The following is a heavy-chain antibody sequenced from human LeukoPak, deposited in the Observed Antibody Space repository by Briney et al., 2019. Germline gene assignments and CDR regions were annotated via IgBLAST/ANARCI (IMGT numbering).Heavy chain of an antibody. CDR1: GYTFTSYG. V-gene: IGHV1-18*01. Sequence: ASVKVSCKASGYTFTSYGISWVRQAPGQGLEWMGWISAYNGNTNYAQKLQGRVTMTTDTSTSTAYMELRSLRSDDTAVYYCARDRDTYYYGSGRGYYYMDVWGKGTTVTISS. D-gene: IGHD3-10*01. CDR3: ARDRDTYYYGSGRGYYYMDV. J-gene: IGHJ6*03. CDR2: ISAYNGNT.